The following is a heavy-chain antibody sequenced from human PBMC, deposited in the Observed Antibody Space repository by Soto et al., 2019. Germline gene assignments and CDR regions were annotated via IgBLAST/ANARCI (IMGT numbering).Heavy chain of an antibody. V-gene: IGHV1-69*13. J-gene: IGHJ4*02. Sequence: ASVKVSCKASGGTFSSYAISWVRQAPGQGLEWMGGIIPIFGTANYAQKFQGRVTITADESTSTAYMELSSLRSEDTAVYYCARDLLDMTTVVTDYFDYWGQGTLVTVSS. D-gene: IGHD4-17*01. CDR3: ARDLLDMTTVVTDYFDY. CDR2: IIPIFGTA. CDR1: GGTFSSYA.